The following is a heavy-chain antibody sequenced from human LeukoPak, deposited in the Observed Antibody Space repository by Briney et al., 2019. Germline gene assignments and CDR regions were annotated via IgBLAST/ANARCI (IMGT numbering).Heavy chain of an antibody. CDR2: INPNSGDT. D-gene: IGHD5-24*01. V-gene: IGHV1-2*02. CDR1: GYTFTYYY. Sequence: ASVKVSCKASGYTFTYYYMHWVRQAPGQGLEWMGWINPNSGDTKYAQKFQGRVTMSRDTSISTAYMELSRLRSDDTAVYYCAKVRQLGGAFYGMDVWGQGTTVTVSS. CDR3: AKVRQLGGAFYGMDV. J-gene: IGHJ6*02.